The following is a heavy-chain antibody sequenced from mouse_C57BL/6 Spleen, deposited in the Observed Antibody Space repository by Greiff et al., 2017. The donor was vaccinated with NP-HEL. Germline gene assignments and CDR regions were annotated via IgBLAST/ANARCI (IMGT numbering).Heavy chain of an antibody. CDR3: ARVYGSSY. Sequence: LQESGPELVKPGASVKISCKASGYAFSSSWMNWVKQRPGKGLEWIGRIYPGDGDTNYNGKFKGKATLTADKSSSTAYMQLSSLTSEDSAVYFCARVYGSSYWGQGTTLTVSS. CDR2: IYPGDGDT. CDR1: GYAFSSSW. V-gene: IGHV1-82*01. J-gene: IGHJ2*01. D-gene: IGHD1-1*01.